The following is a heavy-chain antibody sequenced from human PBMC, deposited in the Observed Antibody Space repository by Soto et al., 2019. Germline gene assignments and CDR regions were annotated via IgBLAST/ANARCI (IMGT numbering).Heavy chain of an antibody. CDR1: GGLFSSFA. D-gene: IGHD3-10*02. CDR3: ARGGVPYVGSNEF. CDR2: IIPVFGTT. V-gene: IGHV1-69*06. J-gene: IGHJ4*02. Sequence: LLVQSGPEVKKPGSSVRVSCKDSGGLFSSFAVSWVRQAPGQGLEWLGGIIPVFGTTNYAEKFQGRVTITGDKSTNTAYRGRSGLRSGDTAIYYGARGGVPYVGSNEFWGQGTLVTFSS.